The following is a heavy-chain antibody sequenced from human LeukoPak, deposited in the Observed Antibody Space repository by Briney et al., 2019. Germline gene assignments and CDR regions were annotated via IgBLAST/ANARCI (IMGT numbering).Heavy chain of an antibody. Sequence: GESLRLSCAASGFTFNNYAMNWVRHAPGKGLEWVSSISGGGETTYYADSAKGRFTISRENSQNTLYLQMNRLRAEDTAVYYCARDYADYVGYSFFDYWGQGTLVTVSS. D-gene: IGHD4-17*01. J-gene: IGHJ4*02. V-gene: IGHV3-23*01. CDR1: GFTFNNYA. CDR3: ARDYADYVGYSFFDY. CDR2: ISGGGETT.